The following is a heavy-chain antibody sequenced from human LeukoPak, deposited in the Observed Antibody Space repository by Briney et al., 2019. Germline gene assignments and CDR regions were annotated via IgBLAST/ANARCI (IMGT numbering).Heavy chain of an antibody. CDR2: ISSSSSGK. V-gene: IGHV3-48*01. CDR3: ARERGHYYMDV. Sequence: GGSLRLSCAASGFTFSTYSMNWVRQAPGKGLEWVSYISSSSSGKNYADSVRGRFTISRDNAKNSLYLQMNSLRAEDTAVYYCARERGHYYMDVWGKGTTVTVSS. J-gene: IGHJ6*03. CDR1: GFTFSTYS.